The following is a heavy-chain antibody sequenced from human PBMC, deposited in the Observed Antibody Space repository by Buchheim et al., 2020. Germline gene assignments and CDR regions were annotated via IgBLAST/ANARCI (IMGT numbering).Heavy chain of an antibody. Sequence: QVQLVQSGAEVKKPGASVKVSCKASGYTFTSYYMHWVRQAPGQGLEWMGITTPIGGSTSYAQKFQGKAPMTRDTSPSKAQMELSSLRSEDTAVYYCAREVAYCGGDCSGGYYGMDVWGQGTT. J-gene: IGHJ6*02. CDR2: TTPIGGST. D-gene: IGHD2-21*01. CDR3: AREVAYCGGDCSGGYYGMDV. V-gene: IGHV1-46*03. CDR1: GYTFTSYY.